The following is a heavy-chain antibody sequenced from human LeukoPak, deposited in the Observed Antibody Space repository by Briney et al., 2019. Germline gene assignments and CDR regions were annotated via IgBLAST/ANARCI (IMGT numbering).Heavy chain of an antibody. Sequence: GESLKISCKGSGYSFTSYWIGWVRQMPGKGLEWMGIIYPGDSDTRYSPSFQGQVTISADKSISTANLQWSSLRASDTAMYYCARHYYGSGSYLGFLYYFDYWGQGTLVTVSS. V-gene: IGHV5-51*01. CDR1: GYSFTSYW. J-gene: IGHJ4*02. CDR3: ARHYYGSGSYLGFLYYFDY. CDR2: IYPGDSDT. D-gene: IGHD3-10*01.